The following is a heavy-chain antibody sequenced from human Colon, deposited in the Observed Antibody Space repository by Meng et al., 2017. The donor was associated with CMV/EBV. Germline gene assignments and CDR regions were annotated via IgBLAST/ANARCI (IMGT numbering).Heavy chain of an antibody. J-gene: IGHJ3*02. CDR2: ISWNSGSI. CDR3: AFLKLGGPAPGAFDI. Sequence: GGSLRLSCAASEFTFTSYAMHWVRQAPGKGLEWVSGISWNSGSIGYADSVKGRFTISRDNAKNSLYLQINSLRAEDTALYYCAFLKLGGPAPGAFDIWGQGTMVTVSS. CDR1: EFTFTSYA. D-gene: IGHD3-16*01. V-gene: IGHV3-9*01.